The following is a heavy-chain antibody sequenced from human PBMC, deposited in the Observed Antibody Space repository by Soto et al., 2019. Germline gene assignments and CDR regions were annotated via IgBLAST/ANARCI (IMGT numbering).Heavy chain of an antibody. CDR3: ARGLDCSSTSGYFGYMDV. V-gene: IGHV4-34*01. CDR2: INHSGST. Sequence: QVQLQQWGAGLLKPSETLSLTCAVYGGSFSGYYWSWIRQPPGKGLEWIGGINHSGSTNYNPSLKSRVTRSVVSSKNQFSLRLSSVSAVDTAVYYCARGLDCSSTSGYFGYMDVGGKGTTVTVSS. J-gene: IGHJ6*03. D-gene: IGHD2-2*01. CDR1: GGSFSGYY.